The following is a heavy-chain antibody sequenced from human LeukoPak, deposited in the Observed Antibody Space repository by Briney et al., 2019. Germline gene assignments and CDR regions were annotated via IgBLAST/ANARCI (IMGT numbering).Heavy chain of an antibody. CDR1: GFTFSTYS. CDR3: ARGSTYYDSSGQVPFDY. D-gene: IGHD3-22*01. V-gene: IGHV3-48*01. Sequence: GGSLRLSCAASGFTFSTYSMNWVRQAPGKGLEWVSYIRSSSSTIYYADSVKGRFTISRDNAKNSLYLQMNSLRAEDTAVYYCARGSTYYDSSGQVPFDYWGQGTLLTVSS. CDR2: IRSSSSTI. J-gene: IGHJ4*02.